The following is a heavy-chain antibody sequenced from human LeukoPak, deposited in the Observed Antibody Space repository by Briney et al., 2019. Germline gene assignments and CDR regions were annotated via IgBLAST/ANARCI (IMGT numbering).Heavy chain of an antibody. CDR3: ARQTAMGRSGDY. D-gene: IGHD5-18*01. CDR2: IDPSDSDT. CDR1: GYSLTSYW. Sequence: GESLKISCKASGYSLTSYWIGWVRQMPGKGLEWMGIIDPSDSDTRYTPSFQGQVTISADKSLTTAYLQWNSLTASDTAMYYCARQTAMGRSGDYWGQGTLVIVSS. V-gene: IGHV5-51*01. J-gene: IGHJ4*02.